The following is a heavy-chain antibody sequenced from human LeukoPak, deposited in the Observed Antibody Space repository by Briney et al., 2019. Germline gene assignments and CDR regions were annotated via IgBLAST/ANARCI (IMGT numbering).Heavy chain of an antibody. CDR3: AKDRTVGASYWYFDL. V-gene: IGHV3-7*03. Sequence: GGSLRLSCAASGFTFSSHWMTWVRQTPGKGPEWVAGIKHDGSEKYYVDSVKGRFTISRDSSRNTLFLHMNTLRAEDTAIYYCAKDRTVGASYWYFDLWGRGTLVTVSS. CDR1: GFTFSSHW. CDR2: IKHDGSEK. D-gene: IGHD1-26*01. J-gene: IGHJ2*01.